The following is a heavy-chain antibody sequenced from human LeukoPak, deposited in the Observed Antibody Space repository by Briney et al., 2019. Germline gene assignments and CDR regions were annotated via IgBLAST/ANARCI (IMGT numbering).Heavy chain of an antibody. CDR1: GGSISSYY. J-gene: IGHJ6*02. V-gene: IGHV4-59*01. Sequence: PSETLSLTCTVSGGSISSYYWSWIRQPPGKGLEWIGYIYYSGSTNYNPSLKSRVTISVDTSKNQFSLKLSSVTAADTAVYYCARARHDSSSWYDPYYYGIDVWGQGTTVTVSS. CDR3: ARARHDSSSWYDPYYYGIDV. CDR2: IYYSGST. D-gene: IGHD6-13*01.